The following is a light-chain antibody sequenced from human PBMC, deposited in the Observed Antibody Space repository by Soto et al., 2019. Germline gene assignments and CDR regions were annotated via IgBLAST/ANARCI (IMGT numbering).Light chain of an antibody. Sequence: EIVLTQSPATLSLSPGERATLSCRASQSVSGCLAWYQQKPGQAPRLFIYDASNRATGIPARFSGSGSGTDFTLTISSLEPEDFAVYYCQQRCNWPPVTFGGGTKVEIK. CDR1: QSVSGC. CDR2: DAS. J-gene: IGKJ4*01. V-gene: IGKV3-11*01. CDR3: QQRCNWPPVT.